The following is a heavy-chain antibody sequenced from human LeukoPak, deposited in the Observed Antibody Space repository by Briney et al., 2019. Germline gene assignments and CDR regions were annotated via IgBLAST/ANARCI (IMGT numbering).Heavy chain of an antibody. CDR2: IIPIFGTA. V-gene: IGHV1-69*05. D-gene: IGHD1-7*01. CDR1: GGTFSSYA. J-gene: IGHJ5*02. CDR3: ASTNWNYGINWFDP. Sequence: SVKVSCKASGGTFSSYAISWVRQAPGQGLEWMGGIIPIFGTANYAQKFQGRVTITTDESTSTAYMELSSLRSEDTAVCYCASTNWNYGINWFDPWGQGTLVTVSS.